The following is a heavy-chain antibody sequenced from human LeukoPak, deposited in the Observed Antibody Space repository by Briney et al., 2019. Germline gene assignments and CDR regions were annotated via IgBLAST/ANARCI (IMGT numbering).Heavy chain of an antibody. CDR3: ARTTAFEY. V-gene: IGHV3-7*02. J-gene: IGHJ4*02. CDR1: GFIFSSYW. Sequence: GGSLRLSCAASGFIFSSYWMTWVRQAPGKGLEWVANIKQDGSEKYYVDSVKGRFTISRDNAKNSLYLQMNSLRDEDTAVYYCARTTAFEYWGQGTLVTVSS. D-gene: IGHD2-21*02. CDR2: IKQDGSEK.